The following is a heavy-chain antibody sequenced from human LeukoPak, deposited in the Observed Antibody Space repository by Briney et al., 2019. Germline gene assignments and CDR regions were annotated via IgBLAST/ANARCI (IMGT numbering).Heavy chain of an antibody. CDR3: AREESYNWFDP. D-gene: IGHD3-10*01. V-gene: IGHV3-30*03. CDR2: ISYDGTNK. J-gene: IGHJ5*02. Sequence: PGGSLRLSCAASGFTFGNYGMHWVRQAPGKGLEWVAAISYDGTNKYYADSVKGRSTISRDNSKNTLYLQMNSLRAEDTAVYYCAREESYNWFDPWGQGTLVTVSS. CDR1: GFTFGNYG.